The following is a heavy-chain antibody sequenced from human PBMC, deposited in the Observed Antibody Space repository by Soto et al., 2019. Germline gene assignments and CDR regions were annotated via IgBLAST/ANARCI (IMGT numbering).Heavy chain of an antibody. CDR3: ASQASPYYYYGMDV. CDR1: GGSISSSSYY. CDR2: IYYSGST. J-gene: IGHJ6*02. V-gene: IGHV4-39*01. Sequence: TLSLNSTVSGGSISSSSYYWGWPRQPPGKGLEWIGNIYYSGSTYYNPSLKSRVTISVDTSKNQFSLKLSSVTAADTAVYYCASQASPYYYYGMDVWGQGTTVTVSS.